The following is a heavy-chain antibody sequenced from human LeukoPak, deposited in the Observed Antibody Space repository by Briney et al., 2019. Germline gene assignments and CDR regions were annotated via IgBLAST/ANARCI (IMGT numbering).Heavy chain of an antibody. V-gene: IGHV5-51*01. CDR1: GYSFTSHW. J-gene: IGHJ5*02. CDR2: IYPRDSNT. CDR3: ARRPIAAGGAYNWFDP. Sequence: GESLKISCKGSGYGSGYSFTSHWIAWVRQMPWKGLEWMGIIYPRDSNTIYSPSFQGQVTISVDTSINTAYLQWISLKASDTAMYYCARRPIAAGGAYNWFDPWGQGTLVTVSS. D-gene: IGHD6-13*01.